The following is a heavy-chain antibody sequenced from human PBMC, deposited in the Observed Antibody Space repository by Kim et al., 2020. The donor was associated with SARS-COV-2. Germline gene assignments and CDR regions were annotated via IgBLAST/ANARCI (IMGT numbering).Heavy chain of an antibody. CDR1: GGSISSYY. Sequence: SETLSLTCTVSGGSISSYYWSWIRQPPGKGLEWIGYIYYSGSTNYNPSLKSRVTISVDTSKNQFSLKLSSVTAADTAVYYCARDNRMVRGVPDYGMDVWGQGTTVTVSS. CDR3: ARDNRMVRGVPDYGMDV. J-gene: IGHJ6*02. D-gene: IGHD3-10*01. V-gene: IGHV4-59*01. CDR2: IYYSGST.